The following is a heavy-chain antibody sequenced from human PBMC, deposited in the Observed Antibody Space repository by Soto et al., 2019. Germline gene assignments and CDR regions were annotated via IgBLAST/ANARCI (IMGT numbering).Heavy chain of an antibody. V-gene: IGHV3-9*01. CDR3: AKDYAVTTVGIDY. Sequence: VQLVESGGGLVQPGRSLRLSCAASGFTFDDYAMHWVRQAPGKGLEWVSGISWNSGSIGYADSVKGRFTISRDNAKNSLYLQMNSLRAEDTALYYCAKDYAVTTVGIDYWGQGTLVTVSS. CDR2: ISWNSGSI. CDR1: GFTFDDYA. J-gene: IGHJ4*02. D-gene: IGHD4-17*01.